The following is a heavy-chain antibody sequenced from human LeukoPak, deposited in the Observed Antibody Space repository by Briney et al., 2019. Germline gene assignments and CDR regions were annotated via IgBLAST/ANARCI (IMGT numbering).Heavy chain of an antibody. D-gene: IGHD1-14*01. V-gene: IGHV3-7*01. CDR3: ARSGAGSDY. J-gene: IGHJ4*02. Sequence: PGGSLRLSCEASGFTFNTFWMSWVRQAPGKGLEWVANMKPDGSEKYYVDSVKGRFTISRDNAKNSLYLQMNSLRAEDTAVYYCARSGAGSDYWGQGTLVTVSS. CDR1: GFTFNTFW. CDR2: MKPDGSEK.